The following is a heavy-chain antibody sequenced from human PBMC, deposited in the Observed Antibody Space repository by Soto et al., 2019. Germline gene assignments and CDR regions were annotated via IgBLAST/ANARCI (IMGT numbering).Heavy chain of an antibody. CDR1: GGSISRYY. CDR2: IYYSGST. D-gene: IGHD5-12*01. J-gene: IGHJ4*02. CDR3: ARGGVARMGGFDF. V-gene: IGHV4-59*12. Sequence: QVQLQESGPGLVKPSETLSLTCTVSGGSISRYYWSWIRQPPGKGLQWIGYIYYSGSTNYNPSLQRRDPIAAAPSKHQLSLGLRSVTAADAAVFYCARGGVARMGGFDFWGQGTLVTVSS.